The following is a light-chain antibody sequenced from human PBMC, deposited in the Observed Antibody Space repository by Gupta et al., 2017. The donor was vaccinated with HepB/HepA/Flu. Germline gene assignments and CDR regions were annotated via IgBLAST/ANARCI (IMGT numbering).Light chain of an antibody. V-gene: IGLV1-40*01. J-gene: IGLJ3*02. CDR1: SSNIGAGYD. Sequence: QSVLTQPLSVSGAPGQRVAIPCTGSSSNIGAGYDVQWYHQLPGTAPKFLIYDKNNRPAGVPDRFSGSKYGTSASLAITGLQAEDEADYYCQSDDSSLSAWVFGGGTKLTVL. CDR2: DKN. CDR3: QSDDSSLSAWV.